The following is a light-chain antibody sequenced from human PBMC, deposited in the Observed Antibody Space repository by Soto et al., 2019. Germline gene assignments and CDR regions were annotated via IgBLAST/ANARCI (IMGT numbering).Light chain of an antibody. CDR2: AAS. J-gene: IGKJ1*01. Sequence: ERVVTQSPATLSLSPGEGATLSCRASETVSTNLAWYQQKPGQAPRLLIYAASTRATGVPARFSGSGSGTEFTLTISSLKSEDVEAYYCQQYENWPWTFGQGTKVDIK. V-gene: IGKV3-15*01. CDR3: QQYENWPWT. CDR1: ETVSTN.